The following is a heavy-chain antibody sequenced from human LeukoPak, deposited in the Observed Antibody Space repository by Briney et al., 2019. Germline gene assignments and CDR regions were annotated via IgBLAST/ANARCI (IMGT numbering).Heavy chain of an antibody. J-gene: IGHJ4*02. CDR1: GFTFSSYA. CDR3: AGRIAPRRGLDY. D-gene: IGHD6-6*01. CDR2: ISYDGSNK. Sequence: GRSLRLSCAASGFTFSSYAMHWVRQAPGKGLEWVAVISYDGSNKYYADSVKGRFTISRDNPKNTLYLQMNSLRAEDTAVYYCAGRIAPRRGLDYWGQGTLVTVSS. V-gene: IGHV3-30-3*01.